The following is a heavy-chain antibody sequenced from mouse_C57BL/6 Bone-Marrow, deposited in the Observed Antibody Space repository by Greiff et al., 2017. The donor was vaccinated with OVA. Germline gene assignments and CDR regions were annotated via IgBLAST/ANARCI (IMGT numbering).Heavy chain of an antibody. D-gene: IGHD2-4*01. CDR3: ARGNYYDYDGGFAY. CDR2: IDPSDSET. Sequence: QVQLQQPGAELVRPGSSVKLSCKASGYTFTSYWMHWVKQRPIQGLEWIGNIDPSDSETHYNQKFKDKATLTVDKSPSTAYMQLSSLTSEDSAVYYCARGNYYDYDGGFAYWGQGTLVTVSA. J-gene: IGHJ3*01. V-gene: IGHV1-52*01. CDR1: GYTFTSYW.